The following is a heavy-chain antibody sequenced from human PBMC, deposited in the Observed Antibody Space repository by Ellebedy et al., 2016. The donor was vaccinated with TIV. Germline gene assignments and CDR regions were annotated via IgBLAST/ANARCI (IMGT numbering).Heavy chain of an antibody. CDR2: IYYSGST. CDR1: GGSISSYY. V-gene: IGHV4-59*01. CDR3: ARERRYYGMDI. J-gene: IGHJ6*02. Sequence: SETLSLXXTVSGGSISSYYWSWIRQPPGKGLEWIGYIYYSGSTNYNPSLKSRVTISVDTSKNQFSLNLSSVTAVDTAVYYCARERRYYGMDIWGQGTTVTVSS.